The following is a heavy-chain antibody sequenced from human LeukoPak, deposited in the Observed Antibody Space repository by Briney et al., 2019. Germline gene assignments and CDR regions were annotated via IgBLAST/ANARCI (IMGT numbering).Heavy chain of an antibody. V-gene: IGHV3-48*01. D-gene: IGHD3-22*01. CDR3: AREGYYDSSGSEPIDY. CDR2: IGSSSTI. J-gene: IGHJ4*02. Sequence: GGSLRLSCAASGFTFSSYSMNWVRQAPGKGLEWVSSIGSSSTIYYADSVKGRFTISRDNAKNSLYLQMNSLRAEDTAVYYCAREGYYDSSGSEPIDYWGQGTLVTVSS. CDR1: GFTFSSYS.